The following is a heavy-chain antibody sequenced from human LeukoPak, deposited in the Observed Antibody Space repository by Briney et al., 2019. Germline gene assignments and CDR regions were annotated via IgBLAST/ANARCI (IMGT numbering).Heavy chain of an antibody. CDR2: IYSGSST. CDR3: ARGPYGNYHYYYIDV. D-gene: IGHD3-10*01. V-gene: IGHV3-53*01. J-gene: IGHJ6*03. CDR1: GFTVGTNY. Sequence: GGSLRLSCAASGFTVGTNYMSWVRQAPGKGLEWVSLIYSGSSTYYANSVKGRFTISRDNSKNTVYLQMNSLRAEDTAVYYCARGPYGNYHYYYIDVWGKGTTVTVSS.